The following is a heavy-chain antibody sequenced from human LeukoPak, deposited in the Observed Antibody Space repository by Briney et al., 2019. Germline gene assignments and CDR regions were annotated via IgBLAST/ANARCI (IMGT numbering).Heavy chain of an antibody. CDR3: ARVGVDLWFDP. D-gene: IGHD3/OR15-3a*01. Sequence: GASVKVSCKASGYTFTGYYIHWWRQAPGQGLEWMGQINPKSGGTNYAQKFQGRVTMTRDTSISTAYMELSRLKSDDTAVYYCARVGVDLWFDPWGQGTLVTVSS. J-gene: IGHJ5*02. CDR2: INPKSGGT. CDR1: GYTFTGYY. V-gene: IGHV1-2*06.